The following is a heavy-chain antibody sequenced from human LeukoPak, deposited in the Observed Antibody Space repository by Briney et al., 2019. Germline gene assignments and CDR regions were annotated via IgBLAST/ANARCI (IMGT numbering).Heavy chain of an antibody. Sequence: GGSLGLSCTASGFTFNSYWMRWVRQAPGEGLDWVANINQDASEKYYVDSVKGRFTISRDNAKNSLYLQMNSLRAEDTAVYYCARGRRVPAAMGNWFDPWGQGTLVTVSS. J-gene: IGHJ5*02. V-gene: IGHV3-7*01. CDR1: GFTFNSYW. D-gene: IGHD2-2*01. CDR2: INQDASEK. CDR3: ARGRRVPAAMGNWFDP.